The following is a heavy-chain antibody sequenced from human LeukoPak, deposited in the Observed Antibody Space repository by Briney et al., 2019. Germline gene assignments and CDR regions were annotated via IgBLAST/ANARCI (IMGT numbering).Heavy chain of an antibody. D-gene: IGHD6-13*01. V-gene: IGHV4-4*07. CDR3: ARAPAGSSKYEY. CDR1: GGPISSYS. CDR2: IYATGST. Sequence: SETLSLTCSVSGGPISSYSWTWIRQPAGKGLEWIGRIYATGSTNFNPSLKSRVTMSVDTSKSQFSLNLSSVTAADTAVYYCARAPAGSSKYEYWGQGILVTVSS. J-gene: IGHJ4*02.